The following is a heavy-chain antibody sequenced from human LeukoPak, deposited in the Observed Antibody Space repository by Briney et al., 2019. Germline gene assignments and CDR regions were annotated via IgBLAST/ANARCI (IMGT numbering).Heavy chain of an antibody. CDR1: GCMFTSYW. J-gene: IGHJ4*02. D-gene: IGHD2-15*01. CDR3: ARRLQRHFDY. V-gene: IGHV5-10-1*01. CDR2: IDPRGSYT. Sequence: GASLKISCKASGCMFTSYWIGWVRQMPGRGLEWVGGIDPRGSYTNYSPSFQGQVTISVDKSISPTYLQWSGLKTSDTAMYYCARRLQRHFDYWGQGTLVTVSS.